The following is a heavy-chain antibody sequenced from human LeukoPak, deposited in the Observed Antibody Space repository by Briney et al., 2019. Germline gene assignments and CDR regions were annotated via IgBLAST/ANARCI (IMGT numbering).Heavy chain of an antibody. CDR3: ARGTGTTYYYYYGMDV. V-gene: IGHV3-53*01. J-gene: IGHJ6*02. CDR1: GFTVSSNY. Sequence: PGGSLRLSCAASGFTVSSNYMSWVRQAPGKGLEWVSVIYSGGSTYYADSVKGRFTISRDNSKNTLYLQMNSLRAEDTAVYYCARGTGTTYYYYYGMDVWGQGTTVTVSS. CDR2: IYSGGST. D-gene: IGHD1-7*01.